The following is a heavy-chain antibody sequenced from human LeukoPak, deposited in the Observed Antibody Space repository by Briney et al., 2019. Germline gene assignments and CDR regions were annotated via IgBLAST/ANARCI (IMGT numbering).Heavy chain of an antibody. Sequence: PSETLSLTCTVSGYSISSGYYWGWIRQPPGKGLEWIGSIYHSGRTFYNPSLKGRVTISVDTSKNQFSLKPTSVTAADTAVYYCASDALVVINDAFDIWGQGTMVTVSS. J-gene: IGHJ3*02. CDR2: IYHSGRT. CDR3: ASDALVVINDAFDI. D-gene: IGHD3-22*01. CDR1: GYSISSGYY. V-gene: IGHV4-38-2*02.